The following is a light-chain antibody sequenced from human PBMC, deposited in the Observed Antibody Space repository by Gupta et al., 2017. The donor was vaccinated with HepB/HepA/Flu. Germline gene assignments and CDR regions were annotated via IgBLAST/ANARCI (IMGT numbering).Light chain of an antibody. Sequence: DIVITQSPDSLAVSLGERATINCKPSQSVLDSSNGRNYLAWYQQKSGQPPYLLFHGASTRESGVPDRFSGSGSGTDFTLTINSLQAEDVAVYYCQQYYSIPITFGPGTRVDIK. J-gene: IGKJ3*01. CDR1: QSVLDSSNGRNY. CDR2: GAS. V-gene: IGKV4-1*01. CDR3: QQYYSIPIT.